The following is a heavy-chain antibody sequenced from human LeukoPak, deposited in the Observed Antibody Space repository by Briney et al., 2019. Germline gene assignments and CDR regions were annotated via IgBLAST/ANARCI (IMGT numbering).Heavy chain of an antibody. D-gene: IGHD3-10*01. J-gene: IGHJ4*02. Sequence: GGFLRLSCAASGFTFSSYAMHWVRQAPGKGLEWVAVISYDGSNKYYADSMKGRFTISRDNSKNTLYLQMNSLRAEDTAVYYCARDYYGSGSYYMSGGYWGQGTLVTVSS. V-gene: IGHV3-30-3*01. CDR2: ISYDGSNK. CDR1: GFTFSSYA. CDR3: ARDYYGSGSYYMSGGY.